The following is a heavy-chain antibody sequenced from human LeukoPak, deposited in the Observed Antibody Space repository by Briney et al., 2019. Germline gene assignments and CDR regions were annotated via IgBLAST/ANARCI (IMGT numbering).Heavy chain of an antibody. CDR2: IYPGDSDT. CDR3: ARPQDFVGTTSSFDV. D-gene: IGHD1-1*01. Sequence: GESLKISCKGSGYRFTSYCIGWVRQMPGKGLEWMGNIYPGDSDTRYSPSFQGQVTMSADKSINTAYLQWSSLKASDTGMYYCARPQDFVGTTSSFDVWGQGSIVTVSS. CDR1: GYRFTSYC. J-gene: IGHJ3*01. V-gene: IGHV5-51*01.